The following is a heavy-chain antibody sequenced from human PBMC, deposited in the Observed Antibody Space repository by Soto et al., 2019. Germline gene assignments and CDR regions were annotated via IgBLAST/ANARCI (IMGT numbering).Heavy chain of an antibody. Sequence: PSETLSLTCTVSGGSVSRGSYYWSWIRQPPGKGLEWIGYIFYTGSANYNPSLKSRVTISVDTSKNQFSLRVRSVTAADTAVYYCASPYGGNSGFAYWGQGTLVTVSS. CDR1: GGSVSRGSYY. V-gene: IGHV4-61*01. CDR3: ASPYGGNSGFAY. J-gene: IGHJ4*02. CDR2: IFYTGSA. D-gene: IGHD4-17*01.